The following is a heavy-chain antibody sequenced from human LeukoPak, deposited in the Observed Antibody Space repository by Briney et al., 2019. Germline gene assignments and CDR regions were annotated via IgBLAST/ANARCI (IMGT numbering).Heavy chain of an antibody. CDR1: GFTFNNYA. D-gene: IGHD3-3*01. Sequence: GGSLRLSCAASGFTFNNYAMSWVRQAPGKGLECVSSISASGGTTYYADSVKGRFTISRDNAKNTLYLQMNSLRAEDTAVYYCARDYDFWSGYYTIYYGMDVWGQGTTVTVSS. CDR3: ARDYDFWSGYYTIYYGMDV. CDR2: ISASGGTT. V-gene: IGHV3-23*01. J-gene: IGHJ6*02.